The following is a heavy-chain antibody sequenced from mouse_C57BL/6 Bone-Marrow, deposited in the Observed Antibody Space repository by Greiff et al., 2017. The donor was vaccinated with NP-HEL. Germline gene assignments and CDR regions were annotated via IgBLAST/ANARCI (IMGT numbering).Heavy chain of an antibody. J-gene: IGHJ4*01. D-gene: IGHD1-1*01. Sequence: EVQRVESVAELVRPGASVKLSCTASGFNIKNTYMHWVKQRPEQGLEWIGRIDPANGNTKYAPKFQGKATITADTSSNTAYLQLSSLTSEDTAIYYCASWGVVAPYAMDYWGQGTSVTVSS. CDR1: GFNIKNTY. V-gene: IGHV14-3*01. CDR3: ASWGVVAPYAMDY. CDR2: IDPANGNT.